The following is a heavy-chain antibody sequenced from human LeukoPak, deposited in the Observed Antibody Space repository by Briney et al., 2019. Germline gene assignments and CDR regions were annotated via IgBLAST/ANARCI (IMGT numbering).Heavy chain of an antibody. CDR2: ISSSSSYI. CDR1: GFTFRNYA. J-gene: IGHJ6*04. Sequence: GGSLRLSCAASGFTFRNYAMSWVRQAPGKGLEWVSSISSSSSYIYYADSVKGRFTISRDNAKNSLYLQMNSLRAEDTAVYYCARLKVATHGMDVWGKGTTVTVSS. CDR3: ARLKVATHGMDV. V-gene: IGHV3-21*01. D-gene: IGHD5-12*01.